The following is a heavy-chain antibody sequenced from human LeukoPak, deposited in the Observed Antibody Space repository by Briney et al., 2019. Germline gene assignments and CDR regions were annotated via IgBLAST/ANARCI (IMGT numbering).Heavy chain of an antibody. J-gene: IGHJ4*02. CDR2: VSGYNGNT. V-gene: IGHV1-18*01. D-gene: IGHD5-12*01. CDR3: AKDIHPGLDSGASCCFDY. Sequence: ASVTVSCKTSGYTFSRHGITWVRQAPGQGLEWMGWVSGYNGNTNYVQNVQGRVTMTTDTSTNTAYMELRSLRSDDTAVYYCAKDIHPGLDSGASCCFDYWGQGTPVTVSS. CDR1: GYTFSRHG.